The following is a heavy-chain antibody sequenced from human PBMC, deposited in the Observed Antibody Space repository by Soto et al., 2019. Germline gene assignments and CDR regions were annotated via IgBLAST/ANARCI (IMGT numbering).Heavy chain of an antibody. J-gene: IGHJ6*02. CDR3: ARSYGELVSNYYYYGMDV. V-gene: IGHV4-59*01. Sequence: SETLSLTCTVSGGSISSYYWSWIRQPPGRGLEWIGYIYYSGSTNYNPSLKSRATISVDTSKNQFSLKLSSVTAADTAVYYCARSYGELVSNYYYYGMDVWGQGTTVTV. D-gene: IGHD6-6*01. CDR1: GGSISSYY. CDR2: IYYSGST.